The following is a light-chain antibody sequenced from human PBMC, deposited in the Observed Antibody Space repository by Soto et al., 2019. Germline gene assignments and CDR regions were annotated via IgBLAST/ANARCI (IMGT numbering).Light chain of an antibody. CDR1: SSNIGGNS. CDR2: DDN. V-gene: IGLV1-51*01. CDR3: GSWDSSLSAYV. J-gene: IGLJ1*01. Sequence: QSVMTQPPSVSAAPGQTVTISCSGSSSNIGGNSVSWYQQLPGTDPNLLIYDDNKRPSAMPDRFSGSKSGTSATLGITGFQTGDEADYYCGSWDSSLSAYVFGTGTKLTVL.